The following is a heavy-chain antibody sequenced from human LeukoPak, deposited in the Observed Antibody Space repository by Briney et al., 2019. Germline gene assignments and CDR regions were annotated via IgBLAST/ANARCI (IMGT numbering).Heavy chain of an antibody. D-gene: IGHD2-2*01. Sequence: GASENVSCKTSGYTFTSYLLHWVRQPPRQGLEWMAIINPSGGDTTYAQKFQGRLTVTRDTSTSTVYMELISLRSDDTAVYFCARAAPRQTSRDCSGTSCRSGGFGLWGHGTMVTVSS. CDR3: ARAAPRQTSRDCSGTSCRSGGFGL. J-gene: IGHJ3*01. CDR1: GYTFTSYL. V-gene: IGHV1-46*01. CDR2: INPSGGDT.